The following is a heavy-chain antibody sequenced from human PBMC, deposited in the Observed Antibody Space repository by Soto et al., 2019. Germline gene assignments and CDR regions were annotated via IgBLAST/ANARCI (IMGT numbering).Heavy chain of an antibody. D-gene: IGHD3-3*01. Sequence: QVQLVQSGAEVKKPGASVKVSCKVSGYTLTELSMHWVRQAPGKGLEWMGGFDPEDGETIYAQKFQGRVTMTEDTSTDTAYMELSSLRSEDTGVYYCATSTNGFWEWSLLGWFDPWGQGTLVTVSS. CDR3: ATSTNGFWEWSLLGWFDP. CDR2: FDPEDGET. V-gene: IGHV1-24*01. CDR1: GYTLTELS. J-gene: IGHJ5*02.